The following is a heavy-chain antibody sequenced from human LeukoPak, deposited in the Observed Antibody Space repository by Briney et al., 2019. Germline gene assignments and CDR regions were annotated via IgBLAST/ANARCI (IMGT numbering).Heavy chain of an antibody. CDR3: ARPRVVAATTSDAAFDI. D-gene: IGHD2-15*01. V-gene: IGHV5-51*01. CDR2: IYPGDSDN. J-gene: IGHJ3*02. Sequence: GESLKTPCEGSGYTFTSYWIAWVRQIPGKGLEWMGIIYPGDSDNRYSPSFKGQVTISADKSISTAYSQWSSLTASDTAMYFCARPRVVAATTSDAAFDIWGQGTLVSVSS. CDR1: GYTFTSYW.